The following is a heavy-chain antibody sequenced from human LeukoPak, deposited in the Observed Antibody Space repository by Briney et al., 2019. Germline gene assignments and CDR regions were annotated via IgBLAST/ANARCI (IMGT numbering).Heavy chain of an antibody. CDR3: AKDPTGITATTWY. CDR2: ISGSGGST. CDR1: GFTFSSYA. Sequence: PGGSLRLSCAASGFTFSSYAMSWVRQAPGKGLEWVSAISGSGGSTYYADSVKGRFTISRDNSKNTLYLQMNSLRAEDPAVYYCAKDPTGITATTWYWGQGTLVTVSP. D-gene: IGHD1-7*01. V-gene: IGHV3-23*01. J-gene: IGHJ4*02.